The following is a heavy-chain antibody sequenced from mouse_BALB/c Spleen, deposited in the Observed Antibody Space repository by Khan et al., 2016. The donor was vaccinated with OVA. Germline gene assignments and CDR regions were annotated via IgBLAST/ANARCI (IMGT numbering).Heavy chain of an antibody. CDR3: ARSPYGNFAY. CDR1: GFTFSTFA. J-gene: IGHJ3*01. D-gene: IGHD2-1*01. Sequence: EVQLQESGGGLVKPGGSLKLSCAASGFTFSTFAMSWVRQTPEMRLEWVTTINSDGDYTYYPDSVTGRFTVSRDNARNTLYLQMSSLRSEDTAMYYCARSPYGNFAYWGQGTRVTVSA. CDR2: INSDGDYT. V-gene: IGHV5-9-3*01.